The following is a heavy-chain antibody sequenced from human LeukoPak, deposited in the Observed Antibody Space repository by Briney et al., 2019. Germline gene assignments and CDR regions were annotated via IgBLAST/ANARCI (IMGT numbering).Heavy chain of an antibody. CDR2: IWNDGSHK. D-gene: IGHD6-13*01. CDR1: GFTFSTYG. CDR3: AKDEVATGIIEYYFDY. V-gene: IGHV3-30*02. Sequence: GGSLRLPCAASGFTFSTYGIHWVRQAPGKGLEWVAVIWNDGSHKYYADSVKGRFTISRDNSKNTLYLQMNSLRADDTAVYYCAKDEVATGIIEYYFDYWGQGTLVTVSS. J-gene: IGHJ4*02.